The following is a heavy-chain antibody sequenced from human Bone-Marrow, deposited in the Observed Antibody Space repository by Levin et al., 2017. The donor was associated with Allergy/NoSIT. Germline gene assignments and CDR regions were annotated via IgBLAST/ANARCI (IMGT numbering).Heavy chain of an antibody. V-gene: IGHV3-21*06. CDR1: GFDFNTHD. Sequence: GESLKISCRGSGFDFNTHDMNWVRQAPGQGLEWVSSISGNSHYVYYADSVKGRFSISRDNAKNSMFLHMTSLRVEDTAVYYCARSQGRSGWSYYYYGMDVWGRGTTLTVSS. CDR2: ISGNSHYV. CDR3: ARSQGRSGWSYYYYGMDV. D-gene: IGHD6-19*01. J-gene: IGHJ6*02.